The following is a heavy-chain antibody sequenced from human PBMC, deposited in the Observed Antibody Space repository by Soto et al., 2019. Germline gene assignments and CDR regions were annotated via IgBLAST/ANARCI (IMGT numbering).Heavy chain of an antibody. CDR3: ARGRGSGWYRGGYYYYYGMDV. J-gene: IGHJ6*02. CDR2: INHSGST. CDR1: GGSFSGYY. Sequence: PSETLSLTCAVYGGSFSGYYWSWIRQPPGKGLEWIGEINHSGSTNYNPSLKSRVTISVDTSKNQFSLKLSSVTAADTAVYYCARGRGSGWYRGGYYYYYGMDVWGQGTTVTVSS. D-gene: IGHD6-19*01. V-gene: IGHV4-34*01.